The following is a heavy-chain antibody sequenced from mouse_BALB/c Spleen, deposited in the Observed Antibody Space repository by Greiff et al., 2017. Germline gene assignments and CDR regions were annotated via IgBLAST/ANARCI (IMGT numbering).Heavy chain of an antibody. CDR3: ARGYDVWFAY. J-gene: IGHJ3*01. D-gene: IGHD2-14*01. V-gene: IGHV1-54*01. CDR2: INPGSGGT. CDR1: GYAFTNYL. Sequence: QVQLQQSGAELVRPGTSVKVSCKASGYAFTNYLIEWVKQRPGQGLEWIGVINPGSGGTNYNEKFKGKATLTADKSSSTAYMQLSSLTSDDSAVYFCARGYDVWFAYWGQGTLVTVSA.